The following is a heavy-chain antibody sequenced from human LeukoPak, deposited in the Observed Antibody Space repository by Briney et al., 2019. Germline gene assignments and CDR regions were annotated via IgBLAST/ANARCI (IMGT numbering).Heavy chain of an antibody. CDR1: GGTFSSCA. CDR2: IIPIFGTA. CDR3: ARYTMVRELYYFDY. J-gene: IGHJ4*02. Sequence: GASVKVSCKASGGTFSSCAISWVRQAPGQGLEWMGGIIPIFGTANYAQKFQGRVTITADESTSTAYMELSSLRSEDTAVYYCARYTMVRELYYFDYWGQGTLVTVSS. D-gene: IGHD3-10*01. V-gene: IGHV1-69*13.